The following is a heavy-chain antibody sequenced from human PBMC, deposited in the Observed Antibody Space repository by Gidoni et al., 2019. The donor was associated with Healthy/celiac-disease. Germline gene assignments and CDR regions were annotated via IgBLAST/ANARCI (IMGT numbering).Heavy chain of an antibody. V-gene: IGHV1-69*02. J-gene: IGHJ4*02. CDR1: GGTFSSYT. Sequence: QVPLVYSGAEVTKPGSSVTVSCTASGGTFSSYTTSWVRQAPGQGLEWMGRSIPILGIANYAQKFQGRVTITADKSTSTAYMELSSLRSEDTAVYYCAIVATDRRDYWGQGTLVTVSS. CDR2: SIPILGIA. CDR3: AIVATDRRDY. D-gene: IGHD5-12*01.